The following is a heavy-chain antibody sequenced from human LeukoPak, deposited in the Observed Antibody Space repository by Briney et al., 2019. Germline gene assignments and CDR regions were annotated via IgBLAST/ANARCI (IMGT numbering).Heavy chain of an antibody. CDR3: ARAEQQLDFFFDY. Sequence: SETLSLTCIVSGGSIGTYYWSWIRQSPGKGLEWIGYIYVTGSTRYNPYLQSRVTISVDTSRNQFFLKMSSVTAADTAVYYCARAEQQLDFFFDYWGQGTLVTVSS. CDR2: IYVTGST. D-gene: IGHD6-13*01. V-gene: IGHV4-4*09. CDR1: GGSIGTYY. J-gene: IGHJ4*02.